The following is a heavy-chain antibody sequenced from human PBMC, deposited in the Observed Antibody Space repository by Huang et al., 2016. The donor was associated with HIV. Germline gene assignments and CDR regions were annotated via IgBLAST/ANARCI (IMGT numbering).Heavy chain of an antibody. V-gene: IGHV4-34*01. J-gene: IGHJ4*02. CDR1: GGSFSGYY. Sequence: QVQLHQWGAGLLKPSETLSLTCAVYGGSFSGYYWSWIRQPPGKGLEWIGEITHRGSTNENPSLKGRVTISEETSKNQFALKLSSVTAADPAVYYCARAPHYGSGSYYYWGQGTLVTVSS. D-gene: IGHD3-10*01. CDR2: ITHRGST. CDR3: ARAPHYGSGSYYY.